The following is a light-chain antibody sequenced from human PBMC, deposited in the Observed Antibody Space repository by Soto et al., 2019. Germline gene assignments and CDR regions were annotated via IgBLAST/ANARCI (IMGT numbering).Light chain of an antibody. CDR2: SDN. J-gene: IGLJ1*01. CDR3: EAWDDSLRSYV. Sequence: QSVLAQPPSVSGTPGQRVTISCSGGNSDIGPNAVNWYQQLPGTAPKLLLHSDNQRPSGVPDRFSGSKSGTSASLAIRGLQSDDEAEYFCEAWDDSLRSYVVGTGTKVTVL. CDR1: NSDIGPNA. V-gene: IGLV1-44*01.